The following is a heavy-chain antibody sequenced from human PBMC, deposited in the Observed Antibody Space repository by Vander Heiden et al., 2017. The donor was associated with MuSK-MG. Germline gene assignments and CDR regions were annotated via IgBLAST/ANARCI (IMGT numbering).Heavy chain of an antibody. CDR1: GFPFSSQI. D-gene: IGHD2-21*01. V-gene: IGHV3-23*01. CDR2: ISTGGGAT. CDR3: AKLVGISNNEDY. J-gene: IGHJ4*02. Sequence: EVQLLESGGGLVPPGGSLRLSCAASGFPFSSQIMTWVRQAPGKGLEWVSGISTGGGATFYADSVKGRFTIARDNSKNTLYLGMNSLRSEDTAVYYCAKLVGISNNEDYWGQGTPVTVSS.